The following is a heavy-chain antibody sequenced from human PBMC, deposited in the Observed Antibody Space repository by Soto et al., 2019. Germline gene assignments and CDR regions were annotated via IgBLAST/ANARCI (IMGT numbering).Heavy chain of an antibody. CDR2: IIPIFGTA. V-gene: IGHV1-69*01. D-gene: IGHD6-13*01. Sequence: QVQLVQSGAEVKKPGSSVKVSCKASGGTFSSYAISWVRQAPGQGLEWMGGIIPIFGTANYAQKFQGRVTITADESTSTAYMELSSLRSEDTAVYYCAREVGVIAAAGTGWFDPWGQGTLVTVSS. CDR3: AREVGVIAAAGTGWFDP. CDR1: GGTFSSYA. J-gene: IGHJ5*02.